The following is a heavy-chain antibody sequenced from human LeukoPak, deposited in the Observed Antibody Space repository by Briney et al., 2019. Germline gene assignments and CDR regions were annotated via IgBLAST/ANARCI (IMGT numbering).Heavy chain of an antibody. J-gene: IGHJ5*02. V-gene: IGHV1-69*05. CDR1: GGTFSSYA. D-gene: IGHD6-6*01. CDR3: ARWRGFTGSSDENWFDP. Sequence: SVKVSCKASGGTFSSYAISWVRQAPGQGLEWMGGIIPIFGAPNYAQKFQGRVTMTTDTSTGTAYMELRSLRSDDTAVYYCARWRGFTGSSDENWFDPWGQGTLVTVSS. CDR2: IIPIFGAP.